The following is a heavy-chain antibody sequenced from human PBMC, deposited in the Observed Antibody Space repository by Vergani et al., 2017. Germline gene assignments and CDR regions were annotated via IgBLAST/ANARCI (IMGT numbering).Heavy chain of an antibody. D-gene: IGHD3-10*01. V-gene: IGHV4-31*03. Sequence: QVQLQESGPTLVKPSQTLSLTCTVSGGSINSGGYYWSWIRQHPGKGLEWIGYIYYSGSTYYNPSLKSRVTISVDTSKNQFSLKLSSVTAADTAVYYCAREIEGITIVRVAADYWGQGTLVTVSS. CDR2: IYYSGST. J-gene: IGHJ4*02. CDR1: GGSINSGGYY. CDR3: AREIEGITIVRVAADY.